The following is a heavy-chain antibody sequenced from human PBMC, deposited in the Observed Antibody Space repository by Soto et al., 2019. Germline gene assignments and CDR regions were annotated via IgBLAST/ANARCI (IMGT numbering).Heavy chain of an antibody. CDR2: INPGDGSA. J-gene: IGHJ6*02. Sequence: QVQLVQSGAEVRNPGASVKISCKTSGYPFTNYYIHWVRQAPGQGLEWMGIINPGDGSATSAQSFQPRVTMIWDTSTRTGYMEMTSVNSEDTAVHLSARVENYYGSESPTPHYQYDMDVWGQGTTVTVS. CDR3: ARVENYYGSESPTPHYQYDMDV. D-gene: IGHD3-10*01. V-gene: IGHV1-46*01. CDR1: GYPFTNYY.